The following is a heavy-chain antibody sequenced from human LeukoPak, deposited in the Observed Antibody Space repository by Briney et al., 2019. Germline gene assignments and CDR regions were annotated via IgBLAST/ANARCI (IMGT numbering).Heavy chain of an antibody. Sequence: SVKVSCTASGGTFSSYAISWVRQAPGQGLEWMGGIIPIFGTANYAQKFQGRVTITADESTSTAYMELSSLRSEDTAVYYCATSSTGGYNYAPHDYYYGMDVWGQGTTVTVSS. J-gene: IGHJ6*02. D-gene: IGHD5-24*01. CDR1: GGTFSSYA. CDR2: IIPIFGTA. V-gene: IGHV1-69*13. CDR3: ATSSTGGYNYAPHDYYYGMDV.